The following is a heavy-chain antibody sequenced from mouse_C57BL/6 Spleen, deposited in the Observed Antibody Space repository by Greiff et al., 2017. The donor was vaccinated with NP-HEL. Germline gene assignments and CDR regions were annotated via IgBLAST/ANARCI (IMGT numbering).Heavy chain of an antibody. V-gene: IGHV5-17*01. D-gene: IGHD2-4*01. Sequence: DVHLVESGGGLVKPGGSLKLSCAASGFTFSDYGMHWVRQAPEKGLEWVAYISSGSSTIYYADTVKGRFTISRDNAKNTLFLQMTSLRSEDTAMYYCARGYDYDLYYAMDYWGQGTSVTVSS. CDR3: ARGYDYDLYYAMDY. J-gene: IGHJ4*01. CDR2: ISSGSSTI. CDR1: GFTFSDYG.